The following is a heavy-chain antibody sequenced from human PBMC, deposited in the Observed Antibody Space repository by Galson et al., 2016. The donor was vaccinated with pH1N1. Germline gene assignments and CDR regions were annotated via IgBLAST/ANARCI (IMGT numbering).Heavy chain of an antibody. V-gene: IGHV2-5*02. D-gene: IGHD4-17*01. CDR3: AHSPYGDYTLYFDP. Sequence: PALVKPTQTLTLTCTFSGFSLSTSGVGVGWIRQPPGKALEWLALISWDDDKRYSPALKSRLTITKDNSKNQVVLIMTNMYPVHTSTYYCAHSPYGDYTLYFDPWGQGTLVTVSS. CDR2: ISWDDDK. J-gene: IGHJ5*02. CDR1: GFSLSTSGVG.